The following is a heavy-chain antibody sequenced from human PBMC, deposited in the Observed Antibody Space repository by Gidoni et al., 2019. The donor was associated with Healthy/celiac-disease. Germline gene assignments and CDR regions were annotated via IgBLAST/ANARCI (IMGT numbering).Heavy chain of an antibody. CDR3: AADPQMTTGYYYYYMDV. J-gene: IGHJ6*03. V-gene: IGHV1-58*01. Sequence: QMQLVQSGPEVKKPGTSVKVSCKASGFTFTSSAVQWVRQARGQRLEWIGWIVVGSGNTNYAQKFQERVTITRDMSTSTAYMELSSLRSEDTAVYYCAADPQMTTGYYYYYMDVWGKGTTVTVSS. CDR2: IVVGSGNT. D-gene: IGHD4-4*01. CDR1: GFTFTSSA.